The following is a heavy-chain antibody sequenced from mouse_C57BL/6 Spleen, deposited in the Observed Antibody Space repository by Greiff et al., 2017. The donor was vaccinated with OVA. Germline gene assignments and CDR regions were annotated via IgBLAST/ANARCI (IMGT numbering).Heavy chain of an antibody. CDR1: GFSLTSYG. CDR2: IWSGGST. J-gene: IGHJ1*03. V-gene: IGHV2-2*01. Sequence: VMLVESGPGLVQPSQSLSITCTVSGFSLTSYGVHWVRQSPGKGLEWLGVIWSGGSTDYNAAFISRLSISKDNSKSQVFFKMNSLQADDTAIYYCARNYANYVGFDVWGTGTTVTVSS. D-gene: IGHD2-1*01. CDR3: ARNYANYVGFDV.